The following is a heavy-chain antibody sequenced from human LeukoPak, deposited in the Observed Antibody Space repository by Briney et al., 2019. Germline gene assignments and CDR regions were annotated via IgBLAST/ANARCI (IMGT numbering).Heavy chain of an antibody. CDR1: GGSIGRSNYN. D-gene: IGHD3-10*01. CDR2: IYYSGST. CDR3: ASTYFSGSGMRAFDI. Sequence: PSETLSLTCTVSGGSIGRSNYNWDWIRQPPGKGLEWIGSIYYSGSTYYNPSLKSRVTISVDTSTNQFSLKLSSVTAADTAVYYCASTYFSGSGMRAFDIWGHGTMVTVSS. J-gene: IGHJ3*02. V-gene: IGHV4-39*01.